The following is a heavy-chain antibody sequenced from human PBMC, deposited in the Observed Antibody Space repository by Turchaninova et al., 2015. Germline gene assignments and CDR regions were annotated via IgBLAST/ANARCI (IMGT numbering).Heavy chain of an antibody. D-gene: IGHD6-13*01. J-gene: IGHJ4*02. CDR3: LGKQLF. CDR1: GFPFSDYS. Sequence: EVQLVESGGGLVQPGGSLRLSCAASGFPFSDYSMNWVRQAQGKGMEYVSAIGTNVYNTYYADAVKGRFTISRDNSKSTLYLQMRSLRTEDTAVYYCLGKQLFWGQGTLVTVSS. V-gene: IGHV3-64D*06. CDR2: IGTNVYNT.